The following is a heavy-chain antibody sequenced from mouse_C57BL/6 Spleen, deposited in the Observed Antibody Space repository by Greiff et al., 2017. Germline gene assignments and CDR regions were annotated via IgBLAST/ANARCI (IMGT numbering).Heavy chain of an antibody. CDR1: GYTFTGYW. Sequence: VQLVESGAELMKPGASVKLSCKATGYTFTGYWIEWVKQRPGHGLEWIGEILPGSGNTNYNEKFKGKATFTADTSSNTAYMQLNSLTTEDSAIYYCARGPMITRYFDVWGTGTTVTVSS. D-gene: IGHD2-4*01. J-gene: IGHJ1*03. V-gene: IGHV1-9*01. CDR2: ILPGSGNT. CDR3: ARGPMITRYFDV.